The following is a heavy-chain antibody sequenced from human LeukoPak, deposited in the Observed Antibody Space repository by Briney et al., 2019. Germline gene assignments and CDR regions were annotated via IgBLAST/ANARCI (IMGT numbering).Heavy chain of an antibody. CDR3: ARQVPGDYGDPSAFDI. CDR1: GFTFSSYG. J-gene: IGHJ3*02. D-gene: IGHD4-17*01. CDR2: IWYDGSNK. Sequence: GGSLRLSCAAPGFTFSSYGMHWVRPAPGKGLEWVAFIWYDGSNKYYADSVKGRFTISRDNAKNSLYLQMNSLRAEDTAVYYCARQVPGDYGDPSAFDIWGQGTMVTVSS. V-gene: IGHV3-33*01.